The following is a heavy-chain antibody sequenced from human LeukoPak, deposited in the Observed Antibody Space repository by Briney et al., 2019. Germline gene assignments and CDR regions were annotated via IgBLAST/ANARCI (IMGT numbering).Heavy chain of an antibody. J-gene: IGHJ3*02. CDR1: GGSFSGYY. CDR3: ARSPFRRRGHAFDI. V-gene: IGHV4-34*01. Sequence: SETLSLTCAVYGGSFSGYYWSWIRQPPGKGLEWIGEINHSGSTNYNPSLKSRVTISVDTSKNQFPLKLSSVTAADTAVYYCARSPFRRRGHAFDIWGQGTMVTVSS. D-gene: IGHD3-3*02. CDR2: INHSGST.